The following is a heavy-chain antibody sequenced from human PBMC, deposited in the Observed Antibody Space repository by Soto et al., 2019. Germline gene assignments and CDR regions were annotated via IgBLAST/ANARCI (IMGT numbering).Heavy chain of an antibody. CDR2: IIPVFGTA. CDR1: GGSLSNYG. J-gene: IGHJ6*02. CDR3: ARGDSTKIVVTTYYAMDV. Sequence: SVKVSCKASGGSLSNYGISWVRQAPGQGLEWMGGIIPVFGTANYAQKFQGRVTITADESTNIVYMDVTSLRSEDTAVYYCARGDSTKIVVTTYYAMDVWGQGTTVTVSS. D-gene: IGHD4-17*01. V-gene: IGHV1-69*13.